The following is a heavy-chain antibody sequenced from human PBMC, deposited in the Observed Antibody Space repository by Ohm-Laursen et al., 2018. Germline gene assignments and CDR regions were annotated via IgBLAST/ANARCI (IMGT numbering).Heavy chain of an antibody. V-gene: IGHV3-7*01. D-gene: IGHD3-22*01. Sequence: GSLRLSCSAAGFTFSNNWMSWVRQAPGKGLEWVATIKQDGSEKYFVDSVKGRFSISTDNAKNSLYMQMSSLRAEDTAVYYCARDQDDSSGYYFDYWGQGTLVTVSS. CDR3: ARDQDDSSGYYFDY. J-gene: IGHJ4*02. CDR2: IKQDGSEK. CDR1: GFTFSNNW.